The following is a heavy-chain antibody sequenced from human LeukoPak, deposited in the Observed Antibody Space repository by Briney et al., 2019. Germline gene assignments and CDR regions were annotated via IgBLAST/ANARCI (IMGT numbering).Heavy chain of an antibody. CDR1: GFTFDDYA. J-gene: IGHJ6*02. CDR2: ISGSGGST. Sequence: GGSLRLSCAASGFTFDDYAMHWVRQAPGRGLEWVSAISGSGGSTYYADSVKGRFTISRDNSKNTLYLQMNSLRAEDTAVYYCAKDRPRLRFLEWLLSGMDVWGQGTTVTVSS. V-gene: IGHV3-23*01. CDR3: AKDRPRLRFLEWLLSGMDV. D-gene: IGHD3-3*01.